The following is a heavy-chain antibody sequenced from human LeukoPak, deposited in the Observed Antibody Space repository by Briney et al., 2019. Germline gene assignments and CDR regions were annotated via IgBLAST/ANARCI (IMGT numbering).Heavy chain of an antibody. CDR1: GYTFTSYG. J-gene: IGHJ4*02. D-gene: IGHD3-3*01. CDR2: ISAYNGNT. CDR3: ARSVKYPPVLRFLEWLLY. V-gene: IGHV1-18*01. Sequence: GASVKVSCKASGYTFTSYGISWVRQAPGQGLEWMGWISAYNGNTNYAQKLQGRVTMTTDTSTSTAYMELRSLRSEDTAVYYCARSVKYPPVLRFLEWLLYWGQGTLVTVSS.